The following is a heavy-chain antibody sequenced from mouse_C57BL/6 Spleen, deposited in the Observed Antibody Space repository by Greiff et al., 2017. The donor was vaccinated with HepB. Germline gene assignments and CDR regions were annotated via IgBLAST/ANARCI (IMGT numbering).Heavy chain of an antibody. V-gene: IGHV1-76*01. J-gene: IGHJ1*03. D-gene: IGHD2-4*01. CDR1: GYTFTDYY. CDR2: IYPGSGNT. CDR3: ARSGDYGWYFDV. Sequence: VQLQQSGAELVRPGASVKLSCKASGYTFTDYYINWVKQRPGQGLEWIARIYPGSGNTYYNEKFKGKATLTAEKSSSTAYMQLSSLTSEDSAVYFCARSGDYGWYFDVWGTGTTVTVSS.